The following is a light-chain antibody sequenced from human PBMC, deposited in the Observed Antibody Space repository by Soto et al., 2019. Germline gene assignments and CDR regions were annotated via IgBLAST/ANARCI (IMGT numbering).Light chain of an antibody. CDR1: HTINNY. J-gene: IGKJ1*01. V-gene: IGKV1-39*01. CDR2: AAS. CDR3: QQSYSTPPT. Sequence: DIQMTQSPSSLSASVGDRVTITCRAGHTINNYLNWYQQRPGKAPKLLIYAASSLQSGVPSRFRGSGSGTDFTLTFTSLQPEDFATYFCQQSYSTPPTFGQGTKVEIK.